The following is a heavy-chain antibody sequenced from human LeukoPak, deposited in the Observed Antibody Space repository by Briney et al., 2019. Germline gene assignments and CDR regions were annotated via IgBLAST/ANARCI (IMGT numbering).Heavy chain of an antibody. D-gene: IGHD2-2*01. J-gene: IGHJ5*02. V-gene: IGHV4-59*01. CDR3: ARVECSSTSCYLTHNWFDP. Sequence: SETLSLTCTVSGGSISSYYWSWIRQPPGKGLEWIGYIYYSGSTNYNPSLKSRVTISVDTSKNQFSLKLSSVTAADTAVYYCARVECSSTSCYLTHNWFDPRGQGTLVTVSS. CDR2: IYYSGST. CDR1: GGSISSYY.